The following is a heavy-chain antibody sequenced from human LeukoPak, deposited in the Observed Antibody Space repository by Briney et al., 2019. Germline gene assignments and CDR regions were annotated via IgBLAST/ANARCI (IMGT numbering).Heavy chain of an antibody. Sequence: GASVKVSCKASGGTLSSYGISWVRQAPGQGLEWMGRIIPIFGTANYARKFQGRVTITADKSTSTAYMELSSLRSEDTAVYYCARDWSESTGWFYFDYWGQGTLVTVSS. CDR2: IIPIFGTA. CDR1: GGTLSSYG. J-gene: IGHJ4*02. D-gene: IGHD6-19*01. CDR3: ARDWSESTGWFYFDY. V-gene: IGHV1-69*06.